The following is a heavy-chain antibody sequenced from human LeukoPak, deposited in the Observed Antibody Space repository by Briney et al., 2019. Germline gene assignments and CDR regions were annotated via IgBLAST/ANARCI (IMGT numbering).Heavy chain of an antibody. CDR3: AKGGLRYLDY. CDR2: IEGDGSST. V-gene: IGHV3-74*01. Sequence: GGSLRLSCGASGFTLSDFWMFWVRQAPGKGLVWVSRIEGDGSSTAYADPVKGRITVSRDNSNNTLYLQMNSLKAEDTAMYYCAKGGLRYLDYWGQGTLVTVSS. CDR1: GFTLSDFW. J-gene: IGHJ4*02.